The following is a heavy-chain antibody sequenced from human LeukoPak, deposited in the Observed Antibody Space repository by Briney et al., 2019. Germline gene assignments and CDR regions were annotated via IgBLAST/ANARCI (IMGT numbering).Heavy chain of an antibody. J-gene: IGHJ4*02. CDR3: ARGHPSDDSSGYSSDY. V-gene: IGHV4-59*12. D-gene: IGHD3-22*01. Sequence: SETLSLTCTVSGGSISSYYWSWIRQPPGKGLEWVGYIYYSGSTYYSASLKSRVTISVDTSKNQFSLKLSSVTAADTAVYYCARGHPSDDSSGYSSDYWGQGTLVTVSS. CDR1: GGSISSYY. CDR2: IYYSGST.